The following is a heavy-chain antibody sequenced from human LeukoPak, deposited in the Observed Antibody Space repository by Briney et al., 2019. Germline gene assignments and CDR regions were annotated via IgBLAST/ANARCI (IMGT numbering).Heavy chain of an antibody. D-gene: IGHD2-15*01. CDR3: VRGLVVAATPPYSYYGMDV. CDR2: ISSTGSAI. J-gene: IGHJ6*04. CDR1: GFSSSTYE. Sequence: GRTLRLSRAASGFSSSTYEMNWARHAPRKGLEWRSYISSTGSAIYSADSAKGRFTFSRENAKNSLYLQMNSLRAEDTAVYYCVRGLVVAATPPYSYYGMDVGGEGTTVTVSS. V-gene: IGHV3-48*03.